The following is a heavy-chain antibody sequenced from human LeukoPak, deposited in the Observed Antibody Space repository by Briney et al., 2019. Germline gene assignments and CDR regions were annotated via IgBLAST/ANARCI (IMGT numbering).Heavy chain of an antibody. J-gene: IGHJ4*02. V-gene: IGHV4-59*07. CDR3: ARGFHSKSSYFDY. CDR2: ICYSGST. Sequence: SSDTLSLTCTVSGGSISNYYMNWIRQPPGKGLEWIGYICYSGSTKYNPSLNSRVTISLITSKNQFSLKLRSVTAADTAVYYCARGFHSKSSYFDYWGQGTLVTVSS. CDR1: GGSISNYY. D-gene: IGHD2-21*01.